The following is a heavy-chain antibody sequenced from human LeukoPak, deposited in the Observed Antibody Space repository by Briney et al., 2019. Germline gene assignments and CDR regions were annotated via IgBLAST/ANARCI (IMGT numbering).Heavy chain of an antibody. J-gene: IGHJ4*02. CDR1: GYTFTSYD. Sequence: ASVKVSCKASGYTFTSYDINWVRQATGQGLERMGWMNPNSGNTGYAQKFQGRVTMTRNTSISTAYMELSSLRSEDTAVYYCARGVGCSGGSCSDYWGQGTLVTVSS. CDR2: MNPNSGNT. D-gene: IGHD2-15*01. V-gene: IGHV1-8*01. CDR3: ARGVGCSGGSCSDY.